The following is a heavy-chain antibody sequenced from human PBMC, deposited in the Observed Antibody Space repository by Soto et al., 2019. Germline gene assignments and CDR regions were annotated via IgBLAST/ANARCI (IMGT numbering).Heavy chain of an antibody. Sequence: PSETLSLTCTVSGGSFKSGSYSWSWIRQPPGKGLEWIGYVYHTGRTSYNPSLKSRVSISMDTSKNQFSLNLDSVTAADTAVYFCAGDFAYFDPWGQGTLVTVSS. CDR2: VYHTGRT. CDR1: GGSFKSGSYS. V-gene: IGHV4-61*01. CDR3: AGDFAYFDP. D-gene: IGHD3-3*01. J-gene: IGHJ4*02.